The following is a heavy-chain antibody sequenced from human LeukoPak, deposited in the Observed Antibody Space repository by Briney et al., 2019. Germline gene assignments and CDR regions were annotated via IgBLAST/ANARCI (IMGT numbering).Heavy chain of an antibody. J-gene: IGHJ4*02. V-gene: IGHV1-69*04. Sequence: SVKVSCKASGGTFSSYAISWVRQAPGQGLEWMGRIIPILGIANYAQKFQGRVTITADKSTSTAYMELSSLRSEDTAVYYCARDRGQYYDILTGYNSPGDYWGQGTLVTVSS. D-gene: IGHD3-9*01. CDR2: IIPILGIA. CDR1: GGTFSSYA. CDR3: ARDRGQYYDILTGYNSPGDY.